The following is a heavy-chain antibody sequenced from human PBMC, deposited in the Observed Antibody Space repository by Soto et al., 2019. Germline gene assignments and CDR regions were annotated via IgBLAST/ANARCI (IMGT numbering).Heavy chain of an antibody. Sequence: QVQLMQSGAEVKKPGASVKVSCKASGDTFTDYYIHWVRQAPGQGLEWMGTANPSGGHTTYAQHFLGRVTMTRDTPTSPLYMELTSLTSDDTAIYYCARGGHVVVVTAGLDYWGQGTLVTVSS. CDR2: ANPSGGHT. CDR3: ARGGHVVVVTAGLDY. V-gene: IGHV1-46*01. D-gene: IGHD2-21*02. CDR1: GDTFTDYY. J-gene: IGHJ4*02.